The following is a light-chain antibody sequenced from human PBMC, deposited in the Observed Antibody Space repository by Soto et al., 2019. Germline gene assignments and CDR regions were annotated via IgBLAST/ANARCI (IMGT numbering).Light chain of an antibody. J-gene: IGKJ2*01. CDR2: EAS. CDR3: QQYNSYSPYT. Sequence: DIQMTQSPSTLSASVGDRVTITCRASQSISSCLAWYQQKPGKAPNLLIYEASSLESGVPPRFSGSGSGTEFILTISSLQPAEYVAYYCQQYNSYSPYTFGQGTKVEIK. CDR1: QSISSC. V-gene: IGKV1-5*03.